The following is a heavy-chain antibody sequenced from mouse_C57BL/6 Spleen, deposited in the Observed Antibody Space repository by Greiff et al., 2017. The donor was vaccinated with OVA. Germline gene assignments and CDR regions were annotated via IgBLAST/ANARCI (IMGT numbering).Heavy chain of an antibody. D-gene: IGHD2-3*01. CDR3: ARDDGYYVNWYCDV. J-gene: IGHJ1*03. Sequence: EVKLMESEGGLVQPGRSMKLSCTASGFTFSDYYMAWVRQVPEKGLEWVANINYDGSSTYYLDSLKSRFIISRDNAKNILYLQMSSLKSEDTATYYCARDDGYYVNWYCDVWGTGTTVTVSS. CDR2: INYDGSST. V-gene: IGHV5-16*01. CDR1: GFTFSDYY.